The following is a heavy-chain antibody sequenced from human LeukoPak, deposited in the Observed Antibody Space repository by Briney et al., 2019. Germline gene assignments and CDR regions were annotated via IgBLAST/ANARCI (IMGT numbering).Heavy chain of an antibody. Sequence: GASVKVSCKASGGTFSSYAISWVRQAPGQGLEWMGGIIPIFGTANYAQKFQGRVTITADESTSTAYMELSSLRSEDTAVYYCARGHSSGGYGGDWFDPWGQGTLVTVSS. D-gene: IGHD6-19*01. CDR3: ARGHSSGGYGGDWFDP. J-gene: IGHJ5*02. CDR1: GGTFSSYA. CDR2: IIPIFGTA. V-gene: IGHV1-69*13.